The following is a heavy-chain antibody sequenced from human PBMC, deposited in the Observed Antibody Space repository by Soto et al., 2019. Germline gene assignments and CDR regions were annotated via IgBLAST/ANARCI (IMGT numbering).Heavy chain of an antibody. V-gene: IGHV1-18*01. J-gene: IGHJ4*02. CDR1: GYTFTSYG. Sequence: ASVKVPCKASGYTFTSYGISWVRQAPGQGLEWMGWINAYNGNTKYAQKLQGRVTITRDTSASTAYMELSGLRSEDTAVYYCARDDDKGAAAGWPTFFDYWGQGTLVTVSS. CDR3: ARDDDKGAAAGWPTFFDY. D-gene: IGHD6-13*01. CDR2: INAYNGNT.